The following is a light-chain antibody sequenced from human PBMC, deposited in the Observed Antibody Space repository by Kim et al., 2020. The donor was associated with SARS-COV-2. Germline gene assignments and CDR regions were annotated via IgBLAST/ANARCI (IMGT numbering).Light chain of an antibody. CDR1: QSVSRS. J-gene: IGKJ4*01. CDR2: DAS. V-gene: IGKV3-11*01. Sequence: LSPGERATHSCRASQSVSRSFAWYQQKPGQAPRLRIYDASKRATGIPARFSGSGSGTDFTLTISSLEPEDFAVYYCQQRSNWPLTFGGGTKVDIK. CDR3: QQRSNWPLT.